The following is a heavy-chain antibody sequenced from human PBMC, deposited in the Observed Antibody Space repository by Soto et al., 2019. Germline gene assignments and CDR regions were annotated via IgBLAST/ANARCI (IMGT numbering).Heavy chain of an antibody. V-gene: IGHV1-46*01. CDR1: GYTFTSYY. J-gene: IGHJ4*02. Sequence: QVQLVQSGAEVKKPGASVKVSCKASGYTFTSYYMHWVRQAPGQGLEWMGIINPSGGSTSYAQKFQGRVTMTRDTSTSTVYMEPSSLRSEDTAVYYCARPRIAAPAYIDSWGQGTLVTVSS. D-gene: IGHD6-6*01. CDR3: ARPRIAAPAYIDS. CDR2: INPSGGST.